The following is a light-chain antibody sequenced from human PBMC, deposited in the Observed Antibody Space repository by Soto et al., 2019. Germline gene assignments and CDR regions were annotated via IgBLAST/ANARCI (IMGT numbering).Light chain of an antibody. Sequence: QSALTQPASVSGSPGQSITVSCAGTSSDVGGYNLVSWYQQHPGKAPKLIIYEGTERPSGISPRFSGSKSGNTASLTISGLQAEDEADYYCSSYTSSSTLGVFGTGTKVTVL. V-gene: IGLV2-14*02. CDR3: SSYTSSSTLGV. CDR1: SSDVGGYNL. CDR2: EGT. J-gene: IGLJ1*01.